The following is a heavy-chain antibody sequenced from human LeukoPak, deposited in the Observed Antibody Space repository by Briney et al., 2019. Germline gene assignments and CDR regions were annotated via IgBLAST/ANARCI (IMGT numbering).Heavy chain of an antibody. D-gene: IGHD5-18*01. CDR3: ARFVRAAMAAFDY. J-gene: IGHJ4*02. V-gene: IGHV4-34*01. CDR1: GGSFSGYY. CDR2: INHSGST. Sequence: PSETLSLTCAVYGGSFSGYYWSWIRQPPGKGLDWIGEINHSGSTNYNPSLKSRVTISVDTSKNQFSLKLSSVTAADTAVYYCARFVRAAMAAFDYWGQGTLVTVSS.